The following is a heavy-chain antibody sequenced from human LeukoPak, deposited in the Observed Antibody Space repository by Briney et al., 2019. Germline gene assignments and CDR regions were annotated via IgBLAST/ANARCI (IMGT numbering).Heavy chain of an antibody. V-gene: IGHV1-2*06. CDR3: ASLYDIAGTTVDY. CDR1: GYTFTNYY. CDR2: IDPNTGGT. J-gene: IGHJ4*02. D-gene: IGHD1-7*01. Sequence: VASVKVSCKTSGYTFTNYYIHWVRQAPGQGLEWMGRIDPNTGGTKSAKNFQGRVTMTRDTSISTAYMALSGLRSDDTAVYYCASLYDIAGTTVDYWGQGTLVTVSS.